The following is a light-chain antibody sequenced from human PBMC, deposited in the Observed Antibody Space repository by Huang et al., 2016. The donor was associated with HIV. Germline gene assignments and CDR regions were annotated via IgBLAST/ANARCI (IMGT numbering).Light chain of an antibody. J-gene: IGKJ5*01. CDR1: QSVGRN. CDR2: DAS. CDR3: QQRDS. Sequence: EIVLTQSPGTLSLSPGERATLSCRASQSVGRNVGWYQQNAGQTPRLVIYDASTRATGIPARFSGSGSGTDFTLTISSLEPEDVAVYYCQQRDSFGQGTRLDIK. V-gene: IGKV3-11*01.